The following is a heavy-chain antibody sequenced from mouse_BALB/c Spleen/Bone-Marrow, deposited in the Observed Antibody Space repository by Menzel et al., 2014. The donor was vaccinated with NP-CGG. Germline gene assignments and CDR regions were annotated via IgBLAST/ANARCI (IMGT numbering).Heavy chain of an antibody. CDR3: ARWEYYAMDY. Sequence: VQLKESGAELVKPGASVKLSCTASGFNIKDTYMHWVKQRPEQGLEWIGRIDPANGNTKYDPKFQGKATITADTSSNTAYRQLSSLTSEDTAVYYCARWEYYAMDYWGQGTSATVSS. V-gene: IGHV14-3*02. D-gene: IGHD4-1*01. CDR1: GFNIKDTY. CDR2: IDPANGNT. J-gene: IGHJ4*01.